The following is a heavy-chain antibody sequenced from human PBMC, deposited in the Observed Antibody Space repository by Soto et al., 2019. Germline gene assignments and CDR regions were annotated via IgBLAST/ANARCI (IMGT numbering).Heavy chain of an antibody. J-gene: IGHJ6*02. CDR2: VSFDGSNK. CDR1: GFTFNYYP. CDR3: ARLPGPLVAVLYIYPLEGRAAMSDVDV. Sequence: QMQLVESGGGVVQPGGSLRLSCAASGFTFNYYPMHWVRQAPGKGLEWVAVVSFDGSNKYYADSVKGRFTISKDNSKNKLYLQMNSLRREDTAVYYCARLPGPLVAVLYIYPLEGRAAMSDVDVWCQGTTVTVSS. D-gene: IGHD6-13*01. V-gene: IGHV3-30-3*01.